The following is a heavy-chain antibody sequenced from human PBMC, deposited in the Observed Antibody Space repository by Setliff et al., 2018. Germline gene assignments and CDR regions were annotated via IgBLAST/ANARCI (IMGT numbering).Heavy chain of an antibody. CDR1: GGTFRSYG. CDR3: ARLALTGYDSSGYYYALEYYYYMDV. J-gene: IGHJ6*03. CDR2: TIPMFGSA. D-gene: IGHD3-22*01. Sequence: GASVKVSCKASGGTFRSYGISWVRQAPGQGLEWMGGTIPMFGSANYAQKFQGRVTIITDEFTGTAYMELSSLRTEDTAVYYCARLALTGYDSSGYYYALEYYYYMDVWGKGTTVTVSS. V-gene: IGHV1-69*05.